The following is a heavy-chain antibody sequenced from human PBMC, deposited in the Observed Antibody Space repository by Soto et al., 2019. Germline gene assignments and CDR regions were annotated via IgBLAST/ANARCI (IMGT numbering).Heavy chain of an antibody. V-gene: IGHV3-7*01. J-gene: IGHJ3*02. CDR3: ARAEGEYSSSSGLDAFDI. D-gene: IGHD6-6*01. CDR2: IKQDGSEK. CDR1: GFTFSSYW. Sequence: GGSLRLSCAASGFTFSSYWMSWVRQAPGKGLEWVANIKQDGSEKYYVDSVKGRFTISRDNAKNSLYLQMNSLRAEDTAVYDCARAEGEYSSSSGLDAFDIWGQGTMVTVSS.